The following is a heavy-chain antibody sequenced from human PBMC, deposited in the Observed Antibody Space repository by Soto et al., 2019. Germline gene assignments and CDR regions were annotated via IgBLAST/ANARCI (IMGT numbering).Heavy chain of an antibody. J-gene: IGHJ6*02. Sequence: SGPTLVNPTQTLTLTCTFSAFALSTGGVGVGWIRQPPGKALEWLALIYWDDDKRYSPSLRSRLTITKDTSKNQVVLTMTNMDPVDTATYYCIQSRCGGDCLQSYASYYYYGMDVWGQGTTVTVSS. CDR1: AFALSTGGVG. CDR2: IYWDDDK. CDR3: IQSRCGGDCLQSYASYYYYGMDV. D-gene: IGHD2-21*02. V-gene: IGHV2-5*02.